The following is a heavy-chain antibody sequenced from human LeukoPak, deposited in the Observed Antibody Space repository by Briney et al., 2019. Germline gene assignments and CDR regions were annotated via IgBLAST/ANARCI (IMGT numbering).Heavy chain of an antibody. J-gene: IGHJ6*02. Sequence: PSETLSLTCTVSGGSISSYYWSWIRQPPGKGLEWNGYIYYSGSTNYNPSLKSRVTISVDTSKNQFSLKLSSVTAADTAVYYCARSKRYSYYYSMDVWGQGTTVTVSS. V-gene: IGHV4-59*01. CDR3: ARSKRYSYYYSMDV. CDR1: GGSISSYY. CDR2: IYYSGST. D-gene: IGHD3-9*01.